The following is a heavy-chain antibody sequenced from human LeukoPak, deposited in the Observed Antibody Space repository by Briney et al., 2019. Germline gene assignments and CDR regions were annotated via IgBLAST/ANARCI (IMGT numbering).Heavy chain of an antibody. Sequence: SETLSLTCTVSGGSISSGSYYWSWIRQPAGKGLEWIGRIYTSGSTNYNPSLKSRVTISVDTSKNQFSLKLSSVTAADTAVYYCARSSIVGATYFDYWGQGTLVTVSS. V-gene: IGHV4-61*02. CDR2: IYTSGST. D-gene: IGHD1-26*01. CDR3: ARSSIVGATYFDY. CDR1: GGSISSGSYY. J-gene: IGHJ4*02.